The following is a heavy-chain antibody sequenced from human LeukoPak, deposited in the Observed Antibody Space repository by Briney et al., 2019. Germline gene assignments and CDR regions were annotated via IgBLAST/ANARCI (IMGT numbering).Heavy chain of an antibody. CDR1: GGTFSSYA. D-gene: IGHD3-22*01. CDR2: IIPILGIA. Sequence: SVKVSCKASGGTFSSYAISWVRQAPGQGLEWMGRIIPILGIANYAQKFQGRVTITADKSTSTAYMELSSLRSEDTAVYYCARGGGYYDSSGYSLAYWGQGTLVTVSS. V-gene: IGHV1-69*04. J-gene: IGHJ4*02. CDR3: ARGGGYYDSSGYSLAY.